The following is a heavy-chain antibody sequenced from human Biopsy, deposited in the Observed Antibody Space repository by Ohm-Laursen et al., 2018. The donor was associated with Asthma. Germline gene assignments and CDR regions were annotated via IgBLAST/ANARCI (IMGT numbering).Heavy chain of an antibody. J-gene: IGHJ4*02. Sequence: VALVKVSCKDLGGTFNTYVIGWVRQAPGQGLEWMGGSNSVFGTTTYPQNFQDRVTITADDSTSTIYMELSSLRSEDTAVYYCARKAGSCISRTCYSLDFWGQGTLVTFSS. D-gene: IGHD2-2*01. CDR3: ARKAGSCISRTCYSLDF. CDR1: GGTFNTYV. V-gene: IGHV1-69*13. CDR2: SNSVFGTT.